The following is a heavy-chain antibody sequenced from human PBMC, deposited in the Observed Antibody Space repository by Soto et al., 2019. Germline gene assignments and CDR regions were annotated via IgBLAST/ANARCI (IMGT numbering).Heavy chain of an antibody. CDR3: AHIETGSYFDY. J-gene: IGHJ4*02. D-gene: IGHD1-26*01. CDR1: GFSLSTSGVG. Sequence: QITLKESGPTLVKPTQTLTLTCTFSGFSLSTSGVGVGWIRQPPGTALEWLALIYWDDDKRYNPTLKSRLTITKDTSKNQVVLTMTNMDPVDTATSYCAHIETGSYFDYWGQGTLVTVSS. CDR2: IYWDDDK. V-gene: IGHV2-5*02.